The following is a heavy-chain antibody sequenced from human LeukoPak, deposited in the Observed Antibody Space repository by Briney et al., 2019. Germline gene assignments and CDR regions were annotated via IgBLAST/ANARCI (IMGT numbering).Heavy chain of an antibody. Sequence: PSETLSLTCTVSGGSISSYYWRWIRQPAGKGLEWIGRIYTSGSTNYNPSLKSRVTISLDTSKNQFSLKVNSVTAADTAVYYCATGETFGMDVWGQGTTVTVSS. D-gene: IGHD1-26*01. CDR1: GGSISSYY. CDR3: ATGETFGMDV. V-gene: IGHV4-4*07. J-gene: IGHJ6*02. CDR2: IYTSGST.